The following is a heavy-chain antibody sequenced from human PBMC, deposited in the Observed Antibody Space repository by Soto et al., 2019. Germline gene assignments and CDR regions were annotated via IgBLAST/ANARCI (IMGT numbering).Heavy chain of an antibody. Sequence: LSLTCSVSGGSINDGDYHWSWIRQAPGKGLEWIGSINYNGAASYNPSHETRLTISVDAAKNQFSLKVRSMTAADAAVYYGARAVQSKILLFGNLTRRDYYDGMDVWGQGTKVTVSS. CDR2: INYNGAA. CDR1: GGSINDGDYH. D-gene: IGHD3-3*01. CDR3: ARAVQSKILLFGNLTRRDYYDGMDV. J-gene: IGHJ6*02. V-gene: IGHV4-30-4*01.